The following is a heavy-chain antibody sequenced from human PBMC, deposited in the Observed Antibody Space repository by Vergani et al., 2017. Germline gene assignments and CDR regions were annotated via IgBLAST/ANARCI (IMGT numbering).Heavy chain of an antibody. CDR2: ISAYNGNT. V-gene: IGHV1-18*01. J-gene: IGHJ4*02. CDR3: ARDKKLGYPLYYFDY. CDR1: GYTFFNFG. Sequence: QVQLVQSGAEVKKPGASVKVSCKASGYTFFNFGISWVRQAPGQGLEWMGWISAYNGNTNYAQNLQGRVTMTTDTSTTTAYMELRSLRSDDTAVYYCARDKKLGYPLYYFDYWGQGTLVTVSS. D-gene: IGHD7-27*01.